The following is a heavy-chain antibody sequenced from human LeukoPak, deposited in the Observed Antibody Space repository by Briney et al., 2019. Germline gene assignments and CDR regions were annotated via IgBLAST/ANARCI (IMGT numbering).Heavy chain of an antibody. CDR2: INPKSGGT. V-gene: IGHV1-2*02. D-gene: IGHD3-3*01. CDR3: ARGPRITIFGVVMANDAFDI. CDR1: GYTFTDYF. J-gene: IGHJ3*02. Sequence: ASVKVSCKASGYTFTDYFMNWVRQAPGQGFEWMGWINPKSGGTVYAQKFQGRVTMTRDTSSSTAYMELSRPRFDDTVVYYCARGPRITIFGVVMANDAFDIWGQGTMVTVSS.